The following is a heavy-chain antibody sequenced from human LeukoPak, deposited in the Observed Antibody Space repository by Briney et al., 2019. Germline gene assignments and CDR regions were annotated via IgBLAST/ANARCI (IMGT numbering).Heavy chain of an antibody. CDR2: ISGSGGNT. J-gene: IGHJ4*02. Sequence: RSGGSLRLSCAASGFTFSRNGMTWVRQAPGKGLEWVSAISGSGGNTYYADSVKGRFTISRDNSKNTLYLQMNSLRAEDTAVYYCAKVYGSGSYPMYYFDYWGQGTLVTVSS. V-gene: IGHV3-23*01. D-gene: IGHD3-10*01. CDR3: AKVYGSGSYPMYYFDY. CDR1: GFTFSRNG.